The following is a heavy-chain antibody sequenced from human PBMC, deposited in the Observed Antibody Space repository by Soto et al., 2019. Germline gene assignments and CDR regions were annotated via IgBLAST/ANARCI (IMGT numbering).Heavy chain of an antibody. D-gene: IGHD4-17*01. V-gene: IGHV4-31*03. CDR2: IYYSGST. J-gene: IGHJ4*02. CDR1: GGSISSGGYY. CDR3: ARASPAYGDYDVKRSDY. Sequence: QVQLQESGPGLVKPSQTLSLTCTVSGGSISSGGYYWSWIRQHPGKGLEWIGYIYYSGSTYYNPSLKSRVTISVDTSKNQFSLKLSSVTAADTAVYYCARASPAYGDYDVKRSDYWGQGTLVTVSS.